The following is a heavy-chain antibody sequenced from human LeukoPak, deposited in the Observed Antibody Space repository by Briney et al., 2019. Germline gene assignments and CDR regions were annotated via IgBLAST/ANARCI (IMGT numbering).Heavy chain of an antibody. V-gene: IGHV4-30-4*01. Sequence: SETLSLTCTVSGGSISSGDYYWSWIRQPPGKGLEWIGYIYCSGSAYYNPSLKSRVTISVDTSKNQFSLKLSSVTAADTAVYYCARVDLYSSTWRASNWFDPWGQGTLVTVSS. CDR2: IYCSGSA. CDR3: ARVDLYSSTWRASNWFDP. D-gene: IGHD6-13*01. J-gene: IGHJ5*02. CDR1: GGSISSGDYY.